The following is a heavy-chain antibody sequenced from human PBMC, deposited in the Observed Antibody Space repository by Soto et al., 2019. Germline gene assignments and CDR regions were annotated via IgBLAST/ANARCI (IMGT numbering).Heavy chain of an antibody. CDR1: GGSISSYY. V-gene: IGHV4-59*08. CDR3: ARHSPHSSGWYAYFDY. CDR2: IYYSGST. D-gene: IGHD6-19*01. Sequence: SETLSLTCTVSGGSISSYYWSWIRQPPGKGLEWIGYIYYSGSTNYNPSLKSRVTISVDTSKNQFSLKLSSVTAADTAVYYCARHSPHSSGWYAYFDYWGQGTLVTVLL. J-gene: IGHJ4*02.